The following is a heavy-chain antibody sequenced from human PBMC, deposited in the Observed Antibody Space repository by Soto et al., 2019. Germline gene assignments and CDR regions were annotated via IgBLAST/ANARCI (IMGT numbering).Heavy chain of an antibody. CDR2: ISPYTANT. D-gene: IGHD6-13*01. CDR3: ASAGYSTSWYGILSTRALGVEIDY. V-gene: IGHV1-18*01. CDR1: GYTFISYG. Sequence: QIQLVQSGAEVKKPGASVKVSCKASGYTFISYGISWVRQAPGQGLEWMGWISPYTANTNYAQKFQGRVTMTTDTSTSTAYMELRTLRSDDSAVYYCASAGYSTSWYGILSTRALGVEIDYWGQGTLVTVSS. J-gene: IGHJ4*02.